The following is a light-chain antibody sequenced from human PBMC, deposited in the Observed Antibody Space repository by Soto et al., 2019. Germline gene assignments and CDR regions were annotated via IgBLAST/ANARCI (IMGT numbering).Light chain of an antibody. Sequence: EIVMTQSRATLSVSPGERATLSCSASQSVSSNLAWYQQKPGQTPRLLIFGASTRATGIPARFSGSGSGTEFTLTISSLQPEDFAVYYCQQYNNWPRTFGQGTKVDIK. J-gene: IGKJ1*01. CDR2: GAS. V-gene: IGKV3-15*01. CDR3: QQYNNWPRT. CDR1: QSVSSN.